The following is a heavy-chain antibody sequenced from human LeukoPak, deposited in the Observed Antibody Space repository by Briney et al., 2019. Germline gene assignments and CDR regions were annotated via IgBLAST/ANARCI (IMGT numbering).Heavy chain of an antibody. Sequence: ASVKVSCKASGYTFTSYGISWVRQAPGQGLEWMGWISAYNGNTNYAQKLQGRVTMTTDTSTSTAYMELRSLRSDDTAVYYCARAKRTIFGVVIISWGWFDYWGQGTLVTVSS. V-gene: IGHV1-18*01. D-gene: IGHD3-3*01. CDR1: GYTFTSYG. CDR3: ARAKRTIFGVVIISWGWFDY. J-gene: IGHJ4*02. CDR2: ISAYNGNT.